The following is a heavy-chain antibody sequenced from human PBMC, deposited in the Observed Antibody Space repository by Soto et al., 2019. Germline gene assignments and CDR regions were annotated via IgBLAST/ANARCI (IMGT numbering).Heavy chain of an antibody. V-gene: IGHV1-69*01. Sequence: QVQLVQSGAEVKKPGSSVKVSCKASGGTFSSYAISWVRQAPGQGLEWMGGIIPIFGTANYAQKFQGRVTSTADESTSTAYMELSSLRSEDTAVYYCARARYCSSTSCYSWFDPWGQGTLVTVSS. J-gene: IGHJ5*02. CDR2: IIPIFGTA. D-gene: IGHD2-2*01. CDR1: GGTFSSYA. CDR3: ARARYCSSTSCYSWFDP.